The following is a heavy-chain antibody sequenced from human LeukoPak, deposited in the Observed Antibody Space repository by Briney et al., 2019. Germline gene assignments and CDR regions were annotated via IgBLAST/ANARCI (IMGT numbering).Heavy chain of an antibody. CDR1: GFTFSSYT. D-gene: IGHD2-2*01. Sequence: GGSLRLSCAASGFTFSSYTLNWVRQAPGKGLEWVSSISGRSDYIYYADSLKGRFTISRDNAKKSVYLQMNSLRVEDTAVYYCARDISVVPAAWGQGTLVTVSS. V-gene: IGHV3-21*01. CDR3: ARDISVVPAA. CDR2: ISGRSDYI. J-gene: IGHJ4*02.